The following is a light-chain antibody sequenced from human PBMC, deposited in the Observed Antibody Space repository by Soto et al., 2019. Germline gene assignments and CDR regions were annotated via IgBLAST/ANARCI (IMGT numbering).Light chain of an antibody. Sequence: DIQMTQSPSTLSASVGDRVTITCRASQGVSSWLAWHQQKAGKAPKLLIYKASSLASGVPSRFSGSGSGTELTLTISSLQPDDVATYYCQRYHGYFRTFGQGTKVEIK. V-gene: IGKV1-5*03. J-gene: IGKJ1*01. CDR2: KAS. CDR3: QRYHGYFRT. CDR1: QGVSSW.